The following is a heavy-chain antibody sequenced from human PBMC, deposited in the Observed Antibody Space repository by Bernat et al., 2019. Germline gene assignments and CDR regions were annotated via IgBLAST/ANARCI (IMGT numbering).Heavy chain of an antibody. CDR3: AKGTSGAGDFDY. CDR1: GFTFSSYG. D-gene: IGHD3-3*02. CDR2: IWYDGSNK. J-gene: IGHJ4*02. V-gene: IGHV3-33*06. Sequence: VQLVESGGGVVQPGRSLRLSCAASGFTFSSYGMHWVRQAPGKGLEWVAVIWYDGSNKYYADSVKGRFTISRDNSKNTLYLQMNSLTAEDTAVYYCAKGTSGAGDFDYWGQGALVTVSS.